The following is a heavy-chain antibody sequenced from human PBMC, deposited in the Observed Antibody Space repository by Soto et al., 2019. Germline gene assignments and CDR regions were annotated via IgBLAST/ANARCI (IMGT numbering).Heavy chain of an antibody. Sequence: SETLSLTCTVSGGSLSSYYWTWIRQSPGKGLEWIGYVYFSGNTNYNPSLKSRVTISIDTSKNQFSLRLASVTAADTAFYFCGSVRPSGYVLSWGQGTLVTVSS. V-gene: IGHV4-59*01. CDR1: GGSLSSYY. D-gene: IGHD6-25*01. CDR2: VYFSGNT. CDR3: GSVRPSGYVLS. J-gene: IGHJ5*02.